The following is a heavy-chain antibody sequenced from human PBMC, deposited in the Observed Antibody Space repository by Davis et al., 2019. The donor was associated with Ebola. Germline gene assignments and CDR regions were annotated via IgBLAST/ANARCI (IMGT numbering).Heavy chain of an antibody. CDR2: ISWNSGSI. CDR3: AKAFLGATSSHFDY. Sequence: PGGSLRLSCAASGFTFDDYAMHWVRQAPGKGLEWVSGISWNSGSIGYADSVKGRFTISRDNAKNSLYLQMNSLRAEDTALYYCAKAFLGATSSHFDYWGQGTLVTVSS. D-gene: IGHD1-26*01. V-gene: IGHV3-9*01. J-gene: IGHJ4*02. CDR1: GFTFDDYA.